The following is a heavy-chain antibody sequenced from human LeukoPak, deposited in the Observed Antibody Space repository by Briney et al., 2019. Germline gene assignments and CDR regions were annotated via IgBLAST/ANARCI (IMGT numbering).Heavy chain of an antibody. Sequence: QPGGSLRLSCAASGFTVSSNYMSWVRHPPGKGLEWVSVIYSGGSTYYADSVKGRFTISRDNSKNTLYLQMNSLRAEDTAVYYCARSTSNYGTDVWGQGTTVTVSS. D-gene: IGHD1/OR15-1a*01. J-gene: IGHJ6*02. CDR3: ARSTSNYGTDV. CDR1: GFTVSSNY. V-gene: IGHV3-66*01. CDR2: IYSGGST.